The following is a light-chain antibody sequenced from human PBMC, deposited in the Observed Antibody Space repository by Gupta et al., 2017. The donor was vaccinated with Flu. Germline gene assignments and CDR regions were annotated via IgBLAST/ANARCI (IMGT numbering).Light chain of an antibody. V-gene: IGLV3-19*01. CDR1: SLRSYY. J-gene: IGLJ3*02. CDR2: GEN. CDR3: NSRDSSGNHLWV. Sequence: SSELTQDPAVSVALGQTVSITCQGDSLRSYYASWYQQTPGQAPVLVIYGENKRPSGIPDRFSGSRSGNTASLTITGAQAEDEADYYCNSRDSSGNHLWVFGGGTKLTVL.